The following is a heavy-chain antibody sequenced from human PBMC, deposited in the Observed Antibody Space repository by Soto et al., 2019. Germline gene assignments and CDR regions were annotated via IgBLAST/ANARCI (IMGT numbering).Heavy chain of an antibody. J-gene: IGHJ4*02. CDR1: GFTFSTQA. Sequence: GPLRLSCAASGFTFSTQAMNCVRQAPWKWLEWVSSGSGSGGFTYYADSVKGRFTISRDNSKNTLYLQMNSLRAEDTAIYYCAKVGEEDYYDSSGYFDYWGQGTLVTVSS. D-gene: IGHD3-22*01. V-gene: IGHV3-23*01. CDR2: GSGSGGFT. CDR3: AKVGEEDYYDSSGYFDY.